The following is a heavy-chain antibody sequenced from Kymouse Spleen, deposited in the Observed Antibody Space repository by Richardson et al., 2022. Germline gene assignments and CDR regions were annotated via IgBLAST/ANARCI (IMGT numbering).Heavy chain of an antibody. CDR2: ISSSSSTI. V-gene: IGHV3-48*02. CDR1: GFTFSSYS. Sequence: EVQLVESGGGLVQPGGSLRLSCAASGFTFSSYSMNWVRQAPGKGLEWVSYISSSSSTIYYADSVKGRFTISRDNAKNSLYLQMNSLRDEDTAVYYCARDPLYDILTGYYPNYFDYWGQGTLVTVSS. CDR3: ARDPLYDILTGYYPNYFDY. D-gene: IGHD3-9*01. J-gene: IGHJ4*02.